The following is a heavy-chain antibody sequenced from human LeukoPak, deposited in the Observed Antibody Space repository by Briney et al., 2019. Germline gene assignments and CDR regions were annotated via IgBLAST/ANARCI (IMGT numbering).Heavy chain of an antibody. CDR1: GGSFSGYY. CDR2: INHSGST. CDR3: ARAQIAAAGTYYMDV. V-gene: IGHV4-34*01. Sequence: SETLSLTCAVYGGSFSGYYWSWIRQPPGKGLEWIGEINHSGSTNYNPSLKSRVTISVDTSKNQFSLKLSSVTAADTAVHYCARAQIAAAGTYYMDVWGKGTTVTVSS. J-gene: IGHJ6*03. D-gene: IGHD6-13*01.